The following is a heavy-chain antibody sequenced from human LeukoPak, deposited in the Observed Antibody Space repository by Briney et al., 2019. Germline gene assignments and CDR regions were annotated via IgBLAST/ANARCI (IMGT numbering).Heavy chain of an antibody. J-gene: IGHJ3*02. CDR1: GFTVHSNY. D-gene: IGHD3-22*01. Sequence: GGSLRLSCAASGFTVHSNYMSWVRQAPWQGLEGVSVIYSGGSRYHTDSVKGRFTISRDNSKKTLYLQMKSVGAEDTAVYYCATRYYYDSSGPMVGDAFDIWGQGTMVTVSS. CDR3: ATRYYYDSSGPMVGDAFDI. CDR2: IYSGGSR. V-gene: IGHV3-66*01.